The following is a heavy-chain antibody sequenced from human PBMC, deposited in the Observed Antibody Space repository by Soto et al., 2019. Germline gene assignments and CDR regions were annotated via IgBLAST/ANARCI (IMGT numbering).Heavy chain of an antibody. CDR3: ARGRRSSSWSQRGYYFDY. CDR1: GGSFSGYY. D-gene: IGHD6-13*01. V-gene: IGHV4-34*01. Sequence: PSETLSLTCAVYGGSFSGYYWSWIRQPPGKGLEWIGEINHSGSTNYNPSLKSRVTISVDTSKNQFSLKLSSVTAADTAVYYCARGRRSSSWSQRGYYFDYWGQGTLVTVSS. CDR2: INHSGST. J-gene: IGHJ4*02.